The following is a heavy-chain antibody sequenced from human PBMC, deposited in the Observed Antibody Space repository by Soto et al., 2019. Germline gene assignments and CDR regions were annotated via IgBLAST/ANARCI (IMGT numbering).Heavy chain of an antibody. J-gene: IGHJ6*02. CDR1: GGTFSSYA. Sequence: GASVKVSCKASGGTFSSYAISWVRQAPGQGFEWMGGIIPIFGTANYAQKFQGRVTITADESTSTAYMELSSLRSEDTAVYYCARDPVVYQEVTYYYYGMDVWGQGTTVTVSS. V-gene: IGHV1-69*13. D-gene: IGHD2-15*01. CDR3: ARDPVVYQEVTYYYYGMDV. CDR2: IIPIFGTA.